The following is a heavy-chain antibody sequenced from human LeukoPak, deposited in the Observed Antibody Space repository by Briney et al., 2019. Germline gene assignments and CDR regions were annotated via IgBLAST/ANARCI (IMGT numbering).Heavy chain of an antibody. V-gene: IGHV3-30*19. CDR2: ISYDGSNK. CDR3: ARKMVRGRKVGPYGMDV. J-gene: IGHJ6*02. CDR1: GFSFSRYG. Sequence: GGSLRLSCAASGFSFSRYGMHWVRQAPGKGLEWVAVISYDGSNKHYADSVKGRFTISRDNSKNTLYLQMNSLRAEDTAVYYCARKMVRGRKVGPYGMDVWGQGTTVTVSS. D-gene: IGHD3-10*01.